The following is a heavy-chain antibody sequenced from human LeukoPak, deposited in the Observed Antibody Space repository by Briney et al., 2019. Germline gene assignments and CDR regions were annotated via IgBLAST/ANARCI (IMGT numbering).Heavy chain of an antibody. CDR1: GFTFSSYA. CDR2: ISGDGTRT. D-gene: IGHD3-16*01. J-gene: IGHJ4*02. Sequence: GRSLRLSCAASGFTFSSYAMTWARQAPVKGLEWVSAISGDGTRTYYADSVKGRFTISRDNSKNTLYLEMSSLRVEDTAIYYCAKWPEGAMDYFDYWGQGTLVTVSS. CDR3: AKWPEGAMDYFDY. V-gene: IGHV3-23*01.